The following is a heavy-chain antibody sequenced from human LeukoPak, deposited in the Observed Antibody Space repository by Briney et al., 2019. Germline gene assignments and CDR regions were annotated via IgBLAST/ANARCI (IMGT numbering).Heavy chain of an antibody. D-gene: IGHD3-3*01. J-gene: IGHJ5*02. CDR1: GGSLSGYY. CDR2: INHSGST. Sequence: SETLSLTCAVYGGSLSGYYWSWIRHPPGKGLEWIGEINHSGSTNYNPSLKSRVTISVDTSKNQFSLKLSSVTAADTAVYYCARVPRPPIRLRWFDPWGQGTLVTVSS. CDR3: ARVPRPPIRLRWFDP. V-gene: IGHV4-34*01.